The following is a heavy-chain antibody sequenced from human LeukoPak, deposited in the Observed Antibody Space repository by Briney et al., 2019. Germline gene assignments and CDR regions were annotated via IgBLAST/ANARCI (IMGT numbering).Heavy chain of an antibody. Sequence: PGGSLRLSCAASGFTFSNYWMSWVRQATGKGLEWVANIKQDGSEKYYVDSVKGRFTISRDNAKNSLYLQMNSLRAEDTAVYYCARLESQVFDYWGQGTLVTVSS. D-gene: IGHD1-1*01. CDR1: GFTFSNYW. V-gene: IGHV3-7*01. CDR2: IKQDGSEK. CDR3: ARLESQVFDY. J-gene: IGHJ4*02.